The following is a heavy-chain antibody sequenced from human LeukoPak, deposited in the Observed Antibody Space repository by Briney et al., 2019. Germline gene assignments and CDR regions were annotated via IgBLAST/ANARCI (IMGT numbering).Heavy chain of an antibody. D-gene: IGHD3-22*01. CDR3: ASPFHYYDSSGYVDY. CDR1: GDSVSSPNYY. V-gene: IGHV4-61*01. Sequence: SETLSLTCTVSGDSVSSPNYYWNWIRQPPGKGLEWIGYIYNSGRTNYNPSLKSRVTISVDTSTNQVSLKLSSVTAADTAVYYCASPFHYYDSSGYVDYWGQGTLVTVSS. J-gene: IGHJ4*02. CDR2: IYNSGRT.